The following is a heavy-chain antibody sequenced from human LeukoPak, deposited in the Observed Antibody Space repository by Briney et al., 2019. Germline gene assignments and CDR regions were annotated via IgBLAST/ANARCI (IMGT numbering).Heavy chain of an antibody. D-gene: IGHD2-2*01. Sequence: GGSLRLSCAASGFTFSSYAMHWVRQAPGKGLEYVSAISSNGGSTCYANSVKGRFTISRDNSKNTLYLQMGSLRAEDMAVYYCARGGYCSSTSCYLDYWGQGTLVTVSS. V-gene: IGHV3-64*01. J-gene: IGHJ4*02. CDR2: ISSNGGST. CDR3: ARGGYCSSTSCYLDY. CDR1: GFTFSSYA.